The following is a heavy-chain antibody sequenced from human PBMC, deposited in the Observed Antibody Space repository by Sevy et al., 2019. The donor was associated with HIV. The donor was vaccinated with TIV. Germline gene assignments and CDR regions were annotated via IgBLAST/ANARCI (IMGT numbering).Heavy chain of an antibody. D-gene: IGHD2-15*01. V-gene: IGHV4-4*07. CDR1: GGSMTNYY. Sequence: SETLSLTCSVSGGSMTNYYWSWIRQPAGKGLEWIGRVYSSGSVNYSPSVKSRVTMSVDTSKKQFSLKLRSVTAADTAGYYCARDTGELLPLVGDIGFHDGLDIWGQGTLVTVSS. CDR3: ARDTGELLPLVGDIGFHDGLDI. J-gene: IGHJ3*02. CDR2: VYSSGSV.